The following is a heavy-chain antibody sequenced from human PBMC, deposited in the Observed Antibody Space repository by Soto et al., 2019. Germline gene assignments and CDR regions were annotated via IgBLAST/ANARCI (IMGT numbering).Heavy chain of an antibody. J-gene: IGHJ4*02. D-gene: IGHD3-3*01. V-gene: IGHV3-30*04. Sequence: GGSLRLSCAASGFTFSSYAMNWVRQAPGKGLEWVAVISYDGSKKYYADSVKGRFTISRDTSKNTQYLQMNSLRAEDTAVYYCARGDFWSGYASKIDYWGQGTLVTVSS. CDR3: ARGDFWSGYASKIDY. CDR2: ISYDGSKK. CDR1: GFTFSSYA.